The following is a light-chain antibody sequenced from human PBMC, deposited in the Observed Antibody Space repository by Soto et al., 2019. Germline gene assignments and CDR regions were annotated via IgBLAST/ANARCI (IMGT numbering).Light chain of an antibody. CDR3: QQYYTYST. J-gene: IGKJ1*01. CDR2: GAF. V-gene: IGKV1-5*01. CDR1: QSISTQ. Sequence: DIRMTQSPSTLSASVGDRVTITCRASQSISTQLAWYQQKPGQAPKLLISGAFTLEDGVPSRFSGSGSGTEFTLTISSLQPDDFATYYCQQYYTYSTFGQGTKVDIK.